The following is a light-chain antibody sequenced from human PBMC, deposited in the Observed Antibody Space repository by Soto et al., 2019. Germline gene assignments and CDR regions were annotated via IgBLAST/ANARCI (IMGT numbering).Light chain of an antibody. CDR1: QSVSSSY. CDR3: QQYGRWWT. J-gene: IGKJ1*01. Sequence: EIVLTQSPGTLSLSPGERDTLSCRASQSVSSSYLAWYQQKPGQAPRLLIYGASSRATGIPDRFSGSGSGTDFTLTISRLEPEDFAVYYCQQYGRWWTFGQGTKVEIK. V-gene: IGKV3-20*01. CDR2: GAS.